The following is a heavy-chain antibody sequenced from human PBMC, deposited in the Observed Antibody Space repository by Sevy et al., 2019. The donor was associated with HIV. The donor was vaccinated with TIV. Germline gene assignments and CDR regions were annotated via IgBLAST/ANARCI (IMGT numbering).Heavy chain of an antibody. CDR1: GYTFTSYG. D-gene: IGHD5-12*01. Sequence: ASVKVSCKASGYTFTSYGISWVRQAPGQGLEWMGWISAYNGNTNYAQRLQGRVTMTTDTSTSTAYMELRSLRSDDTAVYYCAREADIVATYYYYGMDVWGQGTMVTVSS. CDR2: ISAYNGNT. CDR3: AREADIVATYYYYGMDV. V-gene: IGHV1-18*01. J-gene: IGHJ6*02.